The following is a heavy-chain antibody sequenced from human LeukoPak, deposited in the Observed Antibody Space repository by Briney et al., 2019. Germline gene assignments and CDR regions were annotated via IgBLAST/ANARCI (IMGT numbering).Heavy chain of an antibody. J-gene: IGHJ6*03. D-gene: IGHD3-9*01. CDR1: GFTVSSNY. V-gene: IGHV3-53*01. CDR2: IYSGGST. CDR3: ARDWPGFDSYYYYYMDV. Sequence: PGGSLRLSCAAAGFTVSSNYMSWVRQAPGKGLEWVSVIYSGGSTYYADSVKGRFTISRDNSKNTLYLQMNSLRAEDTAIYYCARDWPGFDSYYYYYMDVWGKGTTVTVSS.